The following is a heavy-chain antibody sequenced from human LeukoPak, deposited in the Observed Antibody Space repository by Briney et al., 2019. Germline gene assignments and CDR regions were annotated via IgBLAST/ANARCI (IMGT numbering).Heavy chain of an antibody. D-gene: IGHD5-18*01. V-gene: IGHV1-2*02. CDR2: INPKSGGT. J-gene: IGHJ4*02. CDR3: ARWYYDVNTAMAPDY. Sequence: ASVKVSCKASGYTFTGYYMHWVRQAPGQGLEWMGWINPKSGGTNYAQKFQGRVTMTRDTSISTAYMELSRLRSDDTAVYYCARWYYDVNTAMAPDYWGQGTLVTVSS. CDR1: GYTFTGYY.